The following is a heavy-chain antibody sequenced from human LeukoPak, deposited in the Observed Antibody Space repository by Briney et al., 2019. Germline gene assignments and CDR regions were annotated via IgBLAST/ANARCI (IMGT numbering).Heavy chain of an antibody. CDR1: GFSFSSYA. Sequence: GGSLRLSCVASGFSFSSYAMSWVRQAPGKGLEWVSAISGSGGSTYYADSVKGRFTISRDNSKNTLYLQMNSLRAEDTAVYYCAKLNYDSSGYFYFDYWGQGTLVTVSS. CDR3: AKLNYDSSGYFYFDY. D-gene: IGHD3-22*01. CDR2: ISGSGGST. V-gene: IGHV3-23*01. J-gene: IGHJ4*02.